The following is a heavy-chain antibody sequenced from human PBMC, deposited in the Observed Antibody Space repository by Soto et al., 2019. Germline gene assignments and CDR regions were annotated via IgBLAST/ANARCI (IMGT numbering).Heavy chain of an antibody. CDR1: GFTVSSNY. CDR2: IYSGGST. CDR3: ARVSWVGNWFDP. Sequence: EVQLVETGGGLIQPGGSLRLSCAASGFTVSSNYMSWVRQAPGKGLEWVSVIYSGGSTYYADSVKGRFTISRDNSKNTLYLQMNSLRAENTAVYYCARVSWVGNWFDPWGQGTLVTVSS. V-gene: IGHV3-53*02. J-gene: IGHJ5*02. D-gene: IGHD1-26*01.